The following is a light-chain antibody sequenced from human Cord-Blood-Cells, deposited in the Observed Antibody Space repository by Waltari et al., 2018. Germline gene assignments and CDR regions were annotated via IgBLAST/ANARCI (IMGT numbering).Light chain of an antibody. CDR1: QSVSCSY. J-gene: IGKJ1*01. CDR2: GAS. Sequence: EIVLTQSPGTLSLSPGEIATLSCRASQSVSCSYLAWYQQKPGQAPRLLIYGASSRATGIPDRFSGSGSGTDFTLTISRLEPEDFAVYYCQQYGSSPPWTFGQGTKVEIK. CDR3: QQYGSSPPWT. V-gene: IGKV3-20*01.